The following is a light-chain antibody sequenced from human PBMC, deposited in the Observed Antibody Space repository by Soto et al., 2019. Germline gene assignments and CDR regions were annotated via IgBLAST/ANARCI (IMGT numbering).Light chain of an antibody. CDR2: DAS. V-gene: IGKV3-11*01. Sequence: EIVLTQSPATLYLSPGERATLSCRASQSVSSYLAWYQHKPGQAPRLLIYDASNMATGIPARFSGSGSGTDFPLTISSLEPEDFAVYYCQQRSNWPLTFGGGTKVELK. CDR3: QQRSNWPLT. J-gene: IGKJ4*01. CDR1: QSVSSY.